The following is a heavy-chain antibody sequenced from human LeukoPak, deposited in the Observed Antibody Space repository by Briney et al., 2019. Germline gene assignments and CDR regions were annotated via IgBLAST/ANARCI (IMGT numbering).Heavy chain of an antibody. CDR1: GFTFSDSY. D-gene: IGHD3-10*01. Sequence: GGSLRLSCATSGFTFSDSYMSWIRQAPGKGLEWMSYISGSGSTKYYADSVKGRFTISRNNAKNSLYLQMNGLPAEDTAVYYCARQYFYGSGKYPFFYYFALDVWGQGTTVIVSS. CDR3: ARQYFYGSGKYPFFYYFALDV. V-gene: IGHV3-11*01. CDR2: ISGSGSTK. J-gene: IGHJ6*02.